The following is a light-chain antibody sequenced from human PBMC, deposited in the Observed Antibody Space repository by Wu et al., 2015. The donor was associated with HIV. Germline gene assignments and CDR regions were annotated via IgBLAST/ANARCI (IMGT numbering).Light chain of an antibody. CDR3: QQYNNWPRS. J-gene: IGKJ2*03. CDR1: QSINSD. V-gene: IGKV3-15*01. Sequence: EIVMTQSPATLSVSPGERATLSCRASQSINSDLAWYQQKPGQAPRLLIYGASTRDTNIPVRFSGSGFGTEFTLTISSLQSEDFAVYYCQQYNNWPRSFGQGTKLEVK. CDR2: GAS.